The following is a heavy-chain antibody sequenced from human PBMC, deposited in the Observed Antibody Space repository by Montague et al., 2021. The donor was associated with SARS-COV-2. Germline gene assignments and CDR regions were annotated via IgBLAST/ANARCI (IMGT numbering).Heavy chain of an antibody. CDR3: ARLGSVELWLNLGWFGP. CDR2: VFYSGST. J-gene: IGHJ5*02. D-gene: IGHD3-16*02. CDR1: GDSIRSSGYY. V-gene: IGHV4-39*01. Sequence: SETLSLTCSVSGDSIRSSGYYWGWIRQPPGKGLEWIGSVFYSGSTNYNPSLKSRVTMPVDTSKNQFSLELRSVTAADTAVYYCARLGSVELWLNLGWFGPWGQGTLVTVSS.